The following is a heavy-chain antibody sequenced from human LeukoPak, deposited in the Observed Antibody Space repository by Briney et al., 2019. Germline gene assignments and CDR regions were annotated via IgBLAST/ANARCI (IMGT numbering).Heavy chain of an antibody. D-gene: IGHD2-2*01. CDR3: GKRSGYCGNTYFYHGFDP. CDR1: GFTFTQYW. J-gene: IGHJ5*02. CDR2: LHPDGSER. Sequence: GGSLRLSCVASGFTFTQYWMTWVRQAPGKGLEWVARLHPDGSERNYVGSVKGRFTISRDNAKNSLYLQMDSLRAEDTAVYYRGKRSGYCGNTYFYHGFDPWGQGTLVTVSS. V-gene: IGHV3-7*01.